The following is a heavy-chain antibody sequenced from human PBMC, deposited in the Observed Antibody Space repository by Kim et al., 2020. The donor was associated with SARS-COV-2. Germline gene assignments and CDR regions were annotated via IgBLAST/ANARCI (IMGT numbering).Heavy chain of an antibody. J-gene: IGHJ6*02. CDR2: INTNTGNP. V-gene: IGHV7-4-1*02. CDR3: AMLTMVRGVIDYYYYGMDV. CDR1: GYTFTSYA. Sequence: ASVKVSCKASGYTFTSYAMNWVRQAPGQGLEWMGWINTNTGNPTYAQGFTGRFVFSLDTSVSTAYLQISSLKAEDTAVYYCAMLTMVRGVIDYYYYGMDVWGQGTTVTVSS. D-gene: IGHD3-10*01.